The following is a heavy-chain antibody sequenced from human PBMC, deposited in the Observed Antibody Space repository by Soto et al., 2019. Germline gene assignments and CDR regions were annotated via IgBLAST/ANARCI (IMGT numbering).Heavy chain of an antibody. J-gene: IGHJ6*02. CDR1: GFTFSINA. Sequence: GGSLRLSCAASGFTFSINAMSWVRQAPGKGLDWVSAIRGSAGSTYYADSVKGRFTISRDNSKNTLYLQMNSLGAEDTAVYYCARDFVVGGPTINYYYGMDVWGQGTTVTVSS. CDR3: ARDFVVGGPTINYYYGMDV. D-gene: IGHD1-26*01. CDR2: IRGSAGST. V-gene: IGHV3-23*01.